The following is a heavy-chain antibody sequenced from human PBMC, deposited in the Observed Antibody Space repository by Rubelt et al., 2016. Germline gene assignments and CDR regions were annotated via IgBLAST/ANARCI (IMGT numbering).Heavy chain of an antibody. CDR1: GFTFNSYA. J-gene: IGHJ4*02. D-gene: IGHD6-19*01. V-gene: IGHV3-23*01. Sequence: EVQLLESGGGLVQPGGGSLRLSCAASGFTFNSYAMSWVRQAPGRRLEWVSVFSSSVGRAYYADSVRGRFTISRDNSKNTLYLQMNSLRAEDTAVYYCVKAHSPGWYFNNWGQGTLVTVSS. CDR3: VKAHSPGWYFNN. CDR2: FSSSVGRA.